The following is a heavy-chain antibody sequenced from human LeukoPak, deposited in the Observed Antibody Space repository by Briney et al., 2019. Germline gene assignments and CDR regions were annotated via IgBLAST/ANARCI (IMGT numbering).Heavy chain of an antibody. D-gene: IGHD5-24*01. Sequence: GRSLRLSCAASGFTFSSYEMNWVRQAPGKGLEWVSYISSSGSAKFYADSVKGRFTISRDNAKNSLYLQMNSLRAEDTTVYYCARDLGGRDGSYYFDYWGQGTLVTVSS. J-gene: IGHJ4*02. CDR1: GFTFSSYE. V-gene: IGHV3-48*03. CDR3: ARDLGGRDGSYYFDY. CDR2: ISSSGSAK.